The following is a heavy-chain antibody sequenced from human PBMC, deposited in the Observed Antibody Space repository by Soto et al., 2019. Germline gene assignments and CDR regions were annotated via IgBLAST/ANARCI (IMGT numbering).Heavy chain of an antibody. Sequence: EVQLVESGGGLVKPGGSLRLSCAASGFTFSNAWMSWVSQAPGKGLEWVGRIKSKTDGGTTDYAAPVKGRFTISRDDSKNTLYLQMNSLKTEDTAVYYCTTEYYDFWSGYLPGPIDAFDIWGQGTIVTVSS. CDR2: IKSKTDGGTT. D-gene: IGHD3-3*01. CDR1: GFTFSNAW. J-gene: IGHJ3*02. CDR3: TTEYYDFWSGYLPGPIDAFDI. V-gene: IGHV3-15*01.